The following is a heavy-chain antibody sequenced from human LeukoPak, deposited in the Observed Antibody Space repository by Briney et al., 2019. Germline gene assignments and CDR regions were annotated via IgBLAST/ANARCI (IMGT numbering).Heavy chain of an antibody. J-gene: IGHJ5*02. CDR2: ISYDGSNK. V-gene: IGHV3-30*03. Sequence: GGSLTLSCEDSGFTFSSYGMHWVRQAPGKGLEWVAVISYDGSNKYYADSVKGRFTISRDNSKNTLYLQMNSLRAEDTAVYYCARHGWARGVIGYWFDPWGQGTLVTVSS. CDR1: GFTFSSYG. CDR3: ARHGWARGVIGYWFDP. D-gene: IGHD3-10*01.